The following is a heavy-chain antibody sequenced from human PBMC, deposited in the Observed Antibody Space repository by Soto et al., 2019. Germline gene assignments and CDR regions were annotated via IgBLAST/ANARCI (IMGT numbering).Heavy chain of an antibody. CDR2: ISYDGSNK. V-gene: IGHV3-30-3*01. CDR3: AIDPRIQLWLMDY. J-gene: IGHJ4*02. Sequence: GGSLRLSCAASGFTFSSYAMHWVRQAPGKGLEWVAVISYDGSNKYYADSVKGRFTISRDNSKNTLYLQMNSLRAEDTAVYYCAIDPRIQLWLMDYWGQGALVTVS. CDR1: GFTFSSYA. D-gene: IGHD5-18*01.